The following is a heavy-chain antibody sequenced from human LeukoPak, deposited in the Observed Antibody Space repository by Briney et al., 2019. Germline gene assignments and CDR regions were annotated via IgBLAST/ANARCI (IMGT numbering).Heavy chain of an antibody. CDR1: GFTFSNYA. V-gene: IGHV3-23*01. CDR3: AKIGANVLMVRGHFDF. D-gene: IGHD3-10*01. J-gene: IGHJ4*02. Sequence: GGSLRLSCAASGFTFSNYAMTWVRQAPGKGLEWVSAISSGAGSTYYTDSVKGRFTISRDNSKNTMYLQMNSLRAEDTAVYYCAKIGANVLMVRGHFDFWGQGTLVTVSS. CDR2: ISSGAGST.